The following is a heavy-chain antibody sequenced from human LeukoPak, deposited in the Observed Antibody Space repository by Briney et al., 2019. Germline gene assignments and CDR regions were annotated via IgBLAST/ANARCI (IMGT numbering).Heavy chain of an antibody. CDR3: ASRGVVTAHFDY. CDR1: GGTFSSYA. J-gene: IGHJ4*02. V-gene: IGHV1-69*06. Sequence: GASVKVSCKASGGTFSSYAISWVRQAPGQGLEWMGGIIPIFGTANYAQKFQGRVTITADKSTSTAYMELSSLRSEDTAVYYCASRGVVTAHFDYWGQGTLVTVSS. CDR2: IIPIFGTA. D-gene: IGHD2-21*02.